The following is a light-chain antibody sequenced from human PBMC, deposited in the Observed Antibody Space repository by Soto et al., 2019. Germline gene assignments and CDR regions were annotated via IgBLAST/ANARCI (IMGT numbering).Light chain of an antibody. CDR3: QQYNSYPLT. CDR1: ERIYSAY. Sequence: EVVLTQSPGTLSLSRGERATLSCRASERIYSAYLGWYQQKPGQAPRLLIYGTSSRATGIPDRFSGSGSGTDFTLTISRLEPEDFATYYCQQYNSYPLTFGGGTKVEIK. J-gene: IGKJ4*01. V-gene: IGKV3-20*01. CDR2: GTS.